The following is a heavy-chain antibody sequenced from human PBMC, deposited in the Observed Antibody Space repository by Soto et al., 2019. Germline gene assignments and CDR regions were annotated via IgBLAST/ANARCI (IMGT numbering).Heavy chain of an antibody. D-gene: IGHD3-3*01. CDR3: AKDDATIFGVVSRPRYMDV. V-gene: IGHV3-9*01. J-gene: IGHJ6*03. Sequence: GGSLRLSCAASGFTFDDYAMHWVRQARGKGLEWVSGISWNSGSIGYADSVKGRFTISRDNAKNSLYLQMNSLRAEDTALYYCAKDDATIFGVVSRPRYMDVWGKGTTVTVSS. CDR1: GFTFDDYA. CDR2: ISWNSGSI.